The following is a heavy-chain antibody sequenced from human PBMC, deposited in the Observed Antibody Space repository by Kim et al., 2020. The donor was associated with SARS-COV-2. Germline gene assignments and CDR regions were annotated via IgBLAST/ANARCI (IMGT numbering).Heavy chain of an antibody. Sequence: AYAVKGRFTNSSNNSKNTLYLQMNSLRAEDTAVYYCARDGSYHYYSYSMDVWGKGTTVTVSS. D-gene: IGHD1-26*01. CDR3: ARDGSYHYYSYSMDV. V-gene: IGHV3-30*07. J-gene: IGHJ6*03.